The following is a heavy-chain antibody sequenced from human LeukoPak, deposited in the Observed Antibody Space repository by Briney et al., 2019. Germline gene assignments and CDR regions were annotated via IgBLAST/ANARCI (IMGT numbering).Heavy chain of an antibody. Sequence: SETLSVTCTVSGGSISSYYWSWIRQPPGKGLEWIGYIYYSGSTNYNPSLKSRVTISVDTSKNQFSLKLSSVTAADTAVYYCARWGNYGSGSYQFDYWGQGTLVTVSS. V-gene: IGHV4-59*01. CDR2: IYYSGST. CDR1: GGSISSYY. CDR3: ARWGNYGSGSYQFDY. D-gene: IGHD3-10*01. J-gene: IGHJ4*02.